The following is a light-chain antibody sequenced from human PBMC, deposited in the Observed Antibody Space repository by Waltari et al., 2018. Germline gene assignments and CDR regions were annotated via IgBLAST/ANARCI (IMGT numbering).Light chain of an antibody. CDR2: SNN. CDR1: SSNIGSNA. J-gene: IGLJ1*01. CDR3: TTRDHSLNAHV. V-gene: IGLV1-44*01. Sequence: QSVLTQPPSASGAPGQRVTISCYGSSSNIGSNAVNWYQRLPGKAPEHLTYSNNQRPSRVPDLFSCAKSGHSASPDSIARRAEGEADYHCTTRDHSLNAHVFGTGTKVTVL.